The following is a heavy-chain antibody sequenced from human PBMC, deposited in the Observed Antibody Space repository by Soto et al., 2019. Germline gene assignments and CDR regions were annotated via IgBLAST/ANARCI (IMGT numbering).Heavy chain of an antibody. CDR3: ASSTEWATPFDY. V-gene: IGHV4-31*03. D-gene: IGHD5-12*01. CDR1: GGSISSGGYY. Sequence: PSETLSLTCTVSGGSISSGGYYWSWIRQHPGKGLEWIGYIYYSGSTYYNPSLKSRVTISVDTSKNQFSLKLSSVTAADTAVYYCASSTEWATPFDYWGQGTLVTVSS. CDR2: IYYSGST. J-gene: IGHJ4*02.